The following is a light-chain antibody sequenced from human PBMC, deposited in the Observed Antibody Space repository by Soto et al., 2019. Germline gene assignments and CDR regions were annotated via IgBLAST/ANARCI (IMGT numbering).Light chain of an antibody. J-gene: IGKJ4*02. CDR1: QSLLHSDGRTY. CDR2: EVS. CDR3: MQSVLLPLT. Sequence: DIVMTQTPLSLSVTPGQPASISCKSSQSLLHSDGRTYLYWYLQKPGQPPQLLIYEVSNRFSGGPVRFSGSESETDVTLTISRVEAEDVGVYYRMQSVLLPLTFRGGTDLEIK. V-gene: IGKV2D-29*01.